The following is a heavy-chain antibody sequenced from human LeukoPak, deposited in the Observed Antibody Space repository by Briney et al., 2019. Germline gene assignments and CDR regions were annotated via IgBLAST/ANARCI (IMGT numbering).Heavy chain of an antibody. CDR1: GGSFSGYY. J-gene: IGHJ6*02. D-gene: IGHD6-19*01. CDR3: ARGEAVAGPGSPHYYYYYGMDV. CDR2: INHSGST. V-gene: IGHV4-34*01. Sequence: SETLSLTCAAYGGSFSGYYWSWIRQPPGKGLEWIGEINHSGSTNYNPSLKSRVTISVDTSKNQFSLKLSSVTAADTAVYYCARGEAVAGPGSPHYYYYYGMDVWGQGTTVTVSS.